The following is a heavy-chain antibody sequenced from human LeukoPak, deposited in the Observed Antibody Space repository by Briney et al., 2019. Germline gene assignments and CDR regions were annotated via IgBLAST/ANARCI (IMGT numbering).Heavy chain of an antibody. V-gene: IGHV4-38-2*01. CDR1: GYSISSGYY. CDR3: ARHGSPELRYFDWLIYTGDY. CDR2: IYHSGST. J-gene: IGHJ4*02. D-gene: IGHD3-9*01. Sequence: PSETPSLTCAVSGYSISSGYYWGWIRQPPGKGLEWIGSIYHSGSTYYNPSLKSRVTISVDTSKNQFSLKLSSVTAADTAAYYCARHGSPELRYFDWLIYTGDYWGQGTLVTVSS.